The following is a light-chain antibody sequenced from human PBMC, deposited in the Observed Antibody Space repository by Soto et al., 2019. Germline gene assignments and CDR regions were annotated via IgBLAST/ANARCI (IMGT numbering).Light chain of an antibody. V-gene: IGKV1-17*01. CDR1: QDIRND. J-gene: IGKJ1*01. CDR3: LQQNSYPRT. CDR2: AAS. Sequence: DIQMTQSPSSLSASVGDRVTITCRASQDIRNDLGWYQHKPGKAPKRLIYAASSLQSGVPSRFSGGGSGTEFTLTISSLQPEEFATYYCLQQNSYPRTFGQGTKVEIK.